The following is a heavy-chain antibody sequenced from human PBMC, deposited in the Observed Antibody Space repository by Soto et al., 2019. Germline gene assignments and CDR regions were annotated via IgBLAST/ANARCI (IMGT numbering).Heavy chain of an antibody. CDR2: IKSKTEGRTT. CDR1: GFTFSNAW. D-gene: IGHD3-10*01. CDR3: TTVRTDYDGAGRKDY. J-gene: IGHJ4*02. Sequence: GGSLRLSCAASGFTFSNAWMNWVRQAPGKGLEWVGRIKSKTEGRTTDYATPVNGRSTISGDDSNNTLYLLMNSLKTEETAVYYCTTVRTDYDGAGRKDYWGQGTLVTVSS. V-gene: IGHV3-15*07.